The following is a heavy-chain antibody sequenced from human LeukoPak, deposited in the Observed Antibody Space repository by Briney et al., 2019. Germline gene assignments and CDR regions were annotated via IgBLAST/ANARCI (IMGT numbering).Heavy chain of an antibody. CDR3: ATNYYDISGYYYFESDLEH. CDR1: GYTFTGYF. CDR2: INPNSGGT. D-gene: IGHD3-22*01. Sequence: ASVKVSCKASGYTFTGYFMRWVRQAPGQGLEWMGRINPNSGGTNYAQKFQGRVTMTRDTSISTAYMELTSLRSDDTAVYYCATNYYDISGYYYFESDLEHWGQGTLVTVSS. J-gene: IGHJ1*01. V-gene: IGHV1-2*06.